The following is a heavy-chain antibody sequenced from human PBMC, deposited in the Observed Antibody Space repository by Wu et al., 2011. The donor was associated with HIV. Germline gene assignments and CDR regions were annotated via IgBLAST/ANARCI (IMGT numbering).Heavy chain of an antibody. D-gene: IGHD6-19*01. CDR1: GGTFSSYA. J-gene: IGHJ4*02. CDR3: ATDPTIAVAGTKSF. Sequence: QVQLVQSGAEVKKPGSSMKVSCTASGGTFSSYAISWVRQAPGQGLEWMGRIIPIFGTAIYAHKFQGRLTITADKSSNTASTELTSLKSEDTAVYYCATDPTIAVAGTKSFWGRGTLVSVSS. CDR2: IIPIFGTA. V-gene: IGHV1-69*14.